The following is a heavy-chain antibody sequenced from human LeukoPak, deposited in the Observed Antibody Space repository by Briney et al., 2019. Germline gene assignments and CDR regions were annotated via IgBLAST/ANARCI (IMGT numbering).Heavy chain of an antibody. CDR3: ARDVGGDLLPTYYFDY. Sequence: PSETLSLTCAVYGGSFSGYYWSWIRQPPGKGLEWIGEINHSGSTNYNPSLKSRVTISVDTSKNQFSLKLSSVTAADTAVYHCARDVGGDLLPTYYFDYWGQGTLVTVSS. D-gene: IGHD1-26*01. CDR1: GGSFSGYY. CDR2: INHSGST. J-gene: IGHJ4*02. V-gene: IGHV4-34*01.